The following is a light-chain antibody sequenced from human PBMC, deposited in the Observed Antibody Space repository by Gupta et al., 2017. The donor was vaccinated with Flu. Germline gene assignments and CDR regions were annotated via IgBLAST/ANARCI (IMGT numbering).Light chain of an antibody. CDR1: KSLVSNDGYNY. V-gene: IGKV2D-29*01. Sequence: DTPEQPTTNCNNTSKSLVSNDGYNYLDWYQQKPGQPPQFLIYEASTRVSGVPDRFSGSGSGTDFTLTISRVEAEDVAVYYCLQNNHIPFTFGQGTKLEIK. CDR3: LQNNHIPFT. CDR2: EAS. J-gene: IGKJ2*01.